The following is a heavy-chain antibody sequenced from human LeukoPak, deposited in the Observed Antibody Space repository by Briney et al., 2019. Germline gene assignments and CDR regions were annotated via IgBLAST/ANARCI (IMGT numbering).Heavy chain of an antibody. CDR1: GFTVRSNH. J-gene: IGHJ4*02. CDR3: ARDNAPAGGGLDY. V-gene: IGHV3-53*01. D-gene: IGHD2-2*01. Sequence: GGSLRLSCAASGFTVRSNHMTWVRQAPGKGLEWVSEIYTGGLTFYADSVTGRFTISRDNSKNTVYLQVNSLGVEDTARYYCARDNAPAGGGLDYWGQGTLVTVSS. CDR2: IYTGGLT.